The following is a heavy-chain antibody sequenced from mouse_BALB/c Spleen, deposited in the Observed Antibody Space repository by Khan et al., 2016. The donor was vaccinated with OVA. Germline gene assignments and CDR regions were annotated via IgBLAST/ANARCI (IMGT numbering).Heavy chain of an antibody. Sequence: MQLVESGGGIVQPGGSLNRSCAASRFTISSYGMSSVRQTPDKRLELVATIYGNGGSTDYPDRVKRRFTISGDTAKNALYLQMRMLTSEDTVMYDCARSAIWGQGTTVTVSS. CDR3: ARSAI. CDR2: IYGNGGST. V-gene: IGHV5-6-3*01. CDR1: RFTISSYG. J-gene: IGHJ2*01. D-gene: IGHD2-12*01.